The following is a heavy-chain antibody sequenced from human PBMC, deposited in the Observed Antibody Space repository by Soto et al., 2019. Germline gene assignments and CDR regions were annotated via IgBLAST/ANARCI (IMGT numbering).Heavy chain of an antibody. CDR1: GGSFSGYY. V-gene: IGHV4-34*01. D-gene: IGHD5-12*01. J-gene: IGHJ4*02. Sequence: SETLSLNCAVYGGSFSGYYWSWIRQPPGKGLEWIGEINHSGSTNYNPSLKSRVTISVDTSKNEFSLKLTSVTAADTAVYSCASGYDPYYFDYWGQGTLVTVSS. CDR2: INHSGST. CDR3: ASGYDPYYFDY.